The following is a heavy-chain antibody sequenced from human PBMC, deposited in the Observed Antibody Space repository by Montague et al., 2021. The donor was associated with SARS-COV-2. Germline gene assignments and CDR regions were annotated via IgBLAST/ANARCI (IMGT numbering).Heavy chain of an antibody. Sequence: SLRLSCAASGFTVSDNLMTWVRQAPGRGLEWVSIIYSDGNTYYTDPVRGRFTISRDYSKNTLFLQMNSLGLEDTAVHYCARGESTGWYNYFDYWGQGTLVTVSS. CDR2: IYSDGNT. CDR3: ARGESTGWYNYFDY. CDR1: GFTVSDNL. V-gene: IGHV3-66*02. J-gene: IGHJ4*02. D-gene: IGHD6-19*01.